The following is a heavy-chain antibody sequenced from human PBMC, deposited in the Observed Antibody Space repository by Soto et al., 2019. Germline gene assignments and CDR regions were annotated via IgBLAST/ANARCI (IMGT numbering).Heavy chain of an antibody. J-gene: IGHJ4*02. D-gene: IGHD3-3*01. CDR3: AKTPLFLEWLLYFYFDY. CDR2: ISGSGGST. Sequence: GGSLRLSCAASGFTFSSYAMSWVRQAPGKGLEWVSAISGSGGSTYYADSVKGRFTISRDNSKNTLYLQMNSLRAEDTAVYYCAKTPLFLEWLLYFYFDYWGQGTLVTVSS. V-gene: IGHV3-23*01. CDR1: GFTFSSYA.